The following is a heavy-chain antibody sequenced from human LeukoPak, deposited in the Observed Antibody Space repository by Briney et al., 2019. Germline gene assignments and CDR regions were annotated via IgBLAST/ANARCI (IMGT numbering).Heavy chain of an antibody. J-gene: IGHJ4*02. Sequence: SQTLSLTCAVSGGSISSGGYSWSWIRQPPGKGLEWIGYIYHSGSTYYNPSLKSRVTISVDRSKNQFSLKLSSVTAADTAVYYCARVRGTRSPYYFDYWGQGTLVTVSS. CDR1: GGSISSGGYS. D-gene: IGHD1-14*01. CDR3: ARVRGTRSPYYFDY. CDR2: IYHSGST. V-gene: IGHV4-30-2*01.